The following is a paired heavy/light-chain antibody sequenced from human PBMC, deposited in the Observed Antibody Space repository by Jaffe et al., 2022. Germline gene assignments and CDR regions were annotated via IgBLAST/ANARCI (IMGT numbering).Heavy chain of an antibody. Sequence: EVQLVESGGDLVQPGGSLRLSCAASGFTFSSYWMNWVRQAPGKGLEWVASIKLDGSEKYYVDSVKGRFTISRDNTNNSLYLQMNSLRPEDTAVYYCARALWLVDYWGQGTLVTVSS. D-gene: IGHD5-12*01. V-gene: IGHV3-7*01. CDR3: ARALWLVDY. J-gene: IGHJ4*02. CDR2: IKLDGSEK. CDR1: GFTFSSYW.
Light chain of an antibody. CDR2: KVS. CDR1: QSLVHSDGKSF. V-gene: IGKV2-30*02. CDR3: MQSIHWPPT. J-gene: IGKJ1*01. Sequence: DVVLTQSPLSLPVTLGHPASISCRSSQSLVHSDGKSFLNWFQQRPGQSPRRLIYKVSDRDSGVPDRFSGSGSGSDFTLKISRVEAEDVGIYYCMQSIHWPPTFGQGTKVEIK.